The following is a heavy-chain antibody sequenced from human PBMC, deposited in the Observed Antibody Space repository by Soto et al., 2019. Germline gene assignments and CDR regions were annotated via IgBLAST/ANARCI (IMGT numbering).Heavy chain of an antibody. CDR1: VGSFSSYV. CDR2: IIPIFGTA. V-gene: IGHV1-69*13. Sequence: SSVKVPRKASVGSFSSYVISWLRQAPAQGLEWMGGIIPIFGTANHAQTSQGRVTITADESTSTAYMELSSLRSEDTAVYYCARDVVPAAIADVDNWFDPGGQGTLVTAPQ. D-gene: IGHD2-2*02. CDR3: ARDVVPAAIADVDNWFDP. J-gene: IGHJ5*02.